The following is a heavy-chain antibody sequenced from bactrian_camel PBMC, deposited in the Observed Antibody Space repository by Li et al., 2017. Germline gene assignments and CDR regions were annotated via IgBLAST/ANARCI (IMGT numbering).Heavy chain of an antibody. V-gene: IGHV3S31*01. Sequence: VQLVESGGGLVQPGGSLRLSCAASGFTFSSYTMSWVRQAPGKGLEWVSLITSSGGTPLYADSVKARFTISRDNAKKTLYLQMNSLKPEDAAVYYCAADRRWRCAGWSRPSQFGHWGQGTQVTVS. D-gene: IGHD6*01. CDR2: ITSSGGTP. J-gene: IGHJ4*01. CDR1: GFTFSSYT. CDR3: AADRRWRCAGWSRPSQFGH.